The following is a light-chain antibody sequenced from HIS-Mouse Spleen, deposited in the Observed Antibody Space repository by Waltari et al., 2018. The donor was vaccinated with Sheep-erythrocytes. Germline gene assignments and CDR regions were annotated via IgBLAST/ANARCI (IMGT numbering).Light chain of an antibody. CDR2: EVS. Sequence: QSALTQPASVSGSPGQSITISCTGTSSDVGGYNYVSCYQQHPGKAPKPMIYEVSNRPSGVDNRFSGPKSGNTASLTISGLQAEDEADYYCSSYTSSSTWVFGGGTKLTVL. V-gene: IGLV2-14*01. CDR3: SSYTSSSTWV. J-gene: IGLJ3*02. CDR1: SSDVGGYNY.